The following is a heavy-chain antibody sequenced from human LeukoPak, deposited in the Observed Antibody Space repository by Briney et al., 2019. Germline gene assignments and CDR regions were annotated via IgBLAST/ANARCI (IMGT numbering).Heavy chain of an antibody. V-gene: IGHV3-30*02. CDR2: IRYDGSNK. CDR3: AKDGHYDILTGYYIPSGYFDY. Sequence: GGSLRLSCAASGFTFSSYDMHWVRQAPGKGLEWVAFIRYDGSNKYYADSVKGRFTITRDNSKDTLYLQMSSLTAEDTAVYYCAKDGHYDILTGYYIPSGYFDYWGQGTLVTVSS. J-gene: IGHJ4*02. D-gene: IGHD3-9*01. CDR1: GFTFSSYD.